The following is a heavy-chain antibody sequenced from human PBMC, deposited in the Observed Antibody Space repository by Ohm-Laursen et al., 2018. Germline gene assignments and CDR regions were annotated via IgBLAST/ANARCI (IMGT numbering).Heavy chain of an antibody. CDR3: ARDAVNRGNSLDY. D-gene: IGHD4-23*01. V-gene: IGHV4-4*07. CDR1: GDSISTDY. CDR2: VHTSGST. Sequence: SHTLSLTCTVSGDSISTDYWTWIRQPAGKGLEWIGRVHTSGSTEYNPSLESRVTMTIDTSKNRFSLNLNSVTAADTAVYYCARDAVNRGNSLDYWGQGTLVTVSS. J-gene: IGHJ4*02.